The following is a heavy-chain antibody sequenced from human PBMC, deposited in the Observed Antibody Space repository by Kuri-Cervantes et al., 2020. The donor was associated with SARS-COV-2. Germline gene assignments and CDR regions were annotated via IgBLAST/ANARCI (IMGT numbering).Heavy chain of an antibody. D-gene: IGHD2-2*02. CDR3: ARGLEYCSSTNCYRGRDYYYGMDV. V-gene: IGHV5-51*01. J-gene: IGHJ6*02. Sequence: KVSCKGSGYNFTNSWIGWVRQKPGKGLEWMGIIYPDDSDTRYSPSFQGQVTISADKSTTTAYLQWSSLKASDTAIYYCARGLEYCSSTNCYRGRDYYYGMDVWGQGTTVTVSS. CDR1: GYNFTNSW. CDR2: IYPDDSDT.